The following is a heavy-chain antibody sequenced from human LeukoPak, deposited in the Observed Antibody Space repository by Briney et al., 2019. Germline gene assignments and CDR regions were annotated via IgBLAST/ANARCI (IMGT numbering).Heavy chain of an antibody. CDR3: ARDGEDPVVVPAARYGMDV. D-gene: IGHD2-2*01. CDR1: GFNFNSYG. V-gene: IGHV3-30*03. J-gene: IGHJ6*01. Sequence: PGRSLRLSCAASGFNFNSYGMHWVRQAPGKGLEWVAVISFDGSNKYHGDSVKGRLTISRDNSKNTLYLQINSLRGEDTAVYYCARDGEDPVVVPAARYGMDVWGQGTTVTVSS. CDR2: ISFDGSNK.